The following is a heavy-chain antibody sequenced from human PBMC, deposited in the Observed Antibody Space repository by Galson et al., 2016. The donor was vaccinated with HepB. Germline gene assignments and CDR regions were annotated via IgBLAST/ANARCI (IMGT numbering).Heavy chain of an antibody. CDR2: IDASSKSI. J-gene: IGHJ4*02. CDR3: VRDFRSSGTFGC. V-gene: IGHV3-48*02. Sequence: SLRLSCAASGFTFNTYSMNWVRQSPGKGLEWVSYIDASSKSIVYADSVKGRFTISRDNAKSSLCLQMNSLTEEDTALYYCVRDFRSSGTFGCWGQGILVTVSS. D-gene: IGHD3-22*01. CDR1: GFTFNTYS.